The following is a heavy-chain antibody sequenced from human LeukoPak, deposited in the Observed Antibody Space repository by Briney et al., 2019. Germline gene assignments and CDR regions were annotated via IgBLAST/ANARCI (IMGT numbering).Heavy chain of an antibody. CDR3: AKVRGSGTFAALDI. D-gene: IGHD2-2*01. CDR2: IGDSGSTT. J-gene: IGHJ3*02. Sequence: GGSLRLSCAAPGFTFSNYAMSWVRQAPGKGLEWVSSIGDSGSTTYYADSVKGRFTISRDNSKNTLYLQMNSLRAEDTALYYCAKVRGSGTFAALDIWGQGTMVTVSS. CDR1: GFTFSNYA. V-gene: IGHV3-23*01.